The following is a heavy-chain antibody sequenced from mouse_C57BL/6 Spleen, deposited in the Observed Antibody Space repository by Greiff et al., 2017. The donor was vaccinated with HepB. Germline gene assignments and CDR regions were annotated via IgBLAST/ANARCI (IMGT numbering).Heavy chain of an antibody. CDR3: ASGTGSWFAY. J-gene: IGHJ3*01. CDR1: GYTFTSYW. V-gene: IGHV1-55*01. CDR2: IYPGSGST. D-gene: IGHD4-1*01. Sequence: QVQLQQPGAELVKPGASVKMSCKASGYTFTSYWITWVKQRPGQGLEWIGDIYPGSGSTNYNEKFKSKATLTVDTSSSTASMQLSCLTSEDSAVYYCASGTGSWFAYWGQGTLVTVSA.